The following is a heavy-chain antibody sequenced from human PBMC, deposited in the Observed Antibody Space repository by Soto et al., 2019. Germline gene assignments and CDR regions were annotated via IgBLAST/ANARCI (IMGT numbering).Heavy chain of an antibody. J-gene: IGHJ3*02. CDR1: GFTFSSYA. CDR3: AKEPPLATAMVRAFDI. Sequence: GGSLRLSCAASGFTFSSYAMSWVRQAPGKGLEWVSAISGSGGSTYYADSVKGRFTISRDNSKNTLYLQMNSLRAEDKAVYYCAKEPPLATAMVRAFDIWGQGTMVTVSS. CDR2: ISGSGGST. D-gene: IGHD5-18*01. V-gene: IGHV3-23*01.